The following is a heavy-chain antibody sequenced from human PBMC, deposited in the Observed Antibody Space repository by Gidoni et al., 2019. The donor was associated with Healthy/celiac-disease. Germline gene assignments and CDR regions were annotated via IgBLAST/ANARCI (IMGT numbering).Heavy chain of an antibody. D-gene: IGHD2-15*01. CDR2: IRSKAYGGTT. J-gene: IGHJ4*02. V-gene: IGHV3-49*04. Sequence: EVQLVESGGGLVKPGRSLRLSCTASGFTFGDYAMSWVRQAPGKGLEWVGVIRSKAYGGTTEYAASVKGRFTISRDDSKSIAYLQMNSLKTEDTAVYYCTTCGVSCYNYFDYWGQGTLVTVSS. CDR3: TTCGVSCYNYFDY. CDR1: GFTFGDYA.